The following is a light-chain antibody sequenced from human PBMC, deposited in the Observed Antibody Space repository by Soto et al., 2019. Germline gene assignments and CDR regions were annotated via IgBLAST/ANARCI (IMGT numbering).Light chain of an antibody. CDR1: QSVSSN. CDR2: DAS. J-gene: IGKJ1*01. V-gene: IGKV3-20*01. Sequence: EIVLTQSPATLSLSPGERATLSCRASQSVSSNLAWYQQKPGQAPRPLIYDASSRATGIPARFSGSGSGTDFTLTISRLEPEDFAVYYCQQYGSSPWTFGQGTKVDIK. CDR3: QQYGSSPWT.